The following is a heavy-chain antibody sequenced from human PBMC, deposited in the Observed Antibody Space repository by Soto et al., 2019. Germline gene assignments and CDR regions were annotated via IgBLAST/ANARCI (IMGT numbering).Heavy chain of an antibody. D-gene: IGHD3-3*01. CDR3: AKDRGTYYDFSAFDI. CDR1: GFTFSSYA. CDR2: ISFDGSNK. V-gene: IGHV3-30-3*01. J-gene: IGHJ3*02. Sequence: GGSLRLSCAASGFTFSSYAMHWVRQAPGKGLEWVAVISFDGSNKYYADSVKGRFTISRDNSKNTLYLQTNSLRAEDTAVYYCAKDRGTYYDFSAFDIWGQGTMVTVSS.